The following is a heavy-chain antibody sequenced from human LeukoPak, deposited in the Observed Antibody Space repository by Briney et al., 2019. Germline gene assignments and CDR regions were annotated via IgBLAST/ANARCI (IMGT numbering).Heavy chain of an antibody. V-gene: IGHV3-23*01. J-gene: IGHJ4*02. D-gene: IGHD4-17*01. CDR1: GFTFSRYA. Sequence: GGSLRLSCAAYGFTFSRYAMSWVRQAPGKGLEWVSAISGSGGSTYYADPVKGRFTIYRDNSKNTLYLQMNSLRAEDTAVYYCAKGETTVTYFDYWGQGTLVTVSS. CDR3: AKGETTVTYFDY. CDR2: ISGSGGST.